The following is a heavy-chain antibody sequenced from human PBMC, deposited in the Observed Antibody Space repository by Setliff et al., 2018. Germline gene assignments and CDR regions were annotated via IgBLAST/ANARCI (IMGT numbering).Heavy chain of an antibody. V-gene: IGHV4-61*09. CDR1: GGSISSGSNY. CDR3: ARSLGSGSYYNSRPFYSDY. J-gene: IGHJ4*02. D-gene: IGHD3-10*01. CDR2: IDPSGNT. Sequence: SETLSLTCTVSGGSISSGSNYWSWIRQPAGRGLEWIGHIDPSGNTNYHPSLKSRVTISGDTSKNQFSLKLTSVTAADTAVYFCARSLGSGSYYNSRPFYSDYWGQGTLITVSS.